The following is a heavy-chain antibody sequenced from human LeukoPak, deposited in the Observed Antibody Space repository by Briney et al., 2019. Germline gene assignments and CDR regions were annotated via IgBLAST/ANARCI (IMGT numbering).Heavy chain of an antibody. J-gene: IGHJ4*02. CDR1: GFTFSSYS. CDR3: ARVYSGGYYDY. CDR2: ISNNGGST. V-gene: IGHV3-64*01. D-gene: IGHD1-26*01. Sequence: GGSLRLSCAASGFTFSSYSMHWVRQAPRKGLEYVSSISNNGGSTYYANSVKGRFTISRDNSKNTLYLQMGSLRVEDMAVYYCARVYSGGYYDYWGPGTLVTVSS.